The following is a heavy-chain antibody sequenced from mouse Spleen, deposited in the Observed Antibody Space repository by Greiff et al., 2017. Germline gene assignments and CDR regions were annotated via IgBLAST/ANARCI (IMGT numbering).Heavy chain of an antibody. CDR2: ISYDGSN. CDR3: GYYDARGYFDV. V-gene: IGHV3-6*01. CDR1: GYSITSGYY. Sequence: EVHLVESGPGLVKPSQSLSLTCSVTGYSITSGYYWNWIRQFPGNKLEWMGYISYDGSNNYNPSLKNRISITRDTSKNQFFLKLNSVTTEDTATYYCGYYDARGYFDVWGAGTTVTVSS. J-gene: IGHJ1*01. D-gene: IGHD1-1*01.